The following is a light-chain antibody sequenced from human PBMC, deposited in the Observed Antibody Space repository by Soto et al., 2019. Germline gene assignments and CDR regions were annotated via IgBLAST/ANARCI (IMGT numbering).Light chain of an antibody. CDR3: QQFYDVPYS. V-gene: IGKV1-33*01. CDR1: QDITNF. CDR2: DAS. J-gene: IGKJ2*03. Sequence: DIQMTQSPSSLSASVGDRVTITCQASQDITNFLNWYQQNPGKDPKILIYDASSLQTGVPSRFSGSGSWTDFSFTISSLQPDDIATYYCQQFYDVPYSFGQGTKVAIK.